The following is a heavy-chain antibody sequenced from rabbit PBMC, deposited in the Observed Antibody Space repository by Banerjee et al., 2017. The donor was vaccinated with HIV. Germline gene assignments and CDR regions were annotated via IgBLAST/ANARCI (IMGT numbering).Heavy chain of an antibody. J-gene: IGHJ3*01. CDR2: INTSSGNT. CDR3: ARGSAYAGAGYAL. V-gene: IGHV1S45*01. D-gene: IGHD4-2*01. CDR1: GFSFTNKYV. Sequence: QEQLEESGGDLVKPEGSLTLTCTASGFSFTNKYVMCWVRQAPGKGLEWIACINTSSGNTVYASWAKGRFTISKTSSTTVALQMTGLTAADTATCFCARGSAYAGAGYALWGQGTLVTVS.